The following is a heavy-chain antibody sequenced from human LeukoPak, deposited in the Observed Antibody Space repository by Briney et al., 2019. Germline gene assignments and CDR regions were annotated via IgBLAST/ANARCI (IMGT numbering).Heavy chain of an antibody. Sequence: PSETLSLTCIVSGASINSYYWSWIRQPPGKGLEWIGYIYYSGSTNYNPSLKSRVTISVDTSKNQFSLKLSSVTAADTAVYYCARVHYSNGVLDPWGQGTLVTVSS. V-gene: IGHV4-59*12. CDR2: IYYSGST. J-gene: IGHJ5*02. CDR3: ARVHYSNGVLDP. CDR1: GASINSYY. D-gene: IGHD3-10*01.